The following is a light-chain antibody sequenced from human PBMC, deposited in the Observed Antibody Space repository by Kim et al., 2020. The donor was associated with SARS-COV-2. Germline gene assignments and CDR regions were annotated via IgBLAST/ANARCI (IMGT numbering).Light chain of an antibody. CDR3: QSRDSGGRVM. J-gene: IGLJ3*02. Sequence: SSELTQDPVVSVALGQTVRITCQGDSLRSYYATWYQQKPRQAPVLVIYGRNNRPSGIPDRFSGSASGNTASLTISGTQAEDEADFYCQSRDSGGRVMFGGGTKLTDL. V-gene: IGLV3-19*01. CDR2: GRN. CDR1: SLRSYY.